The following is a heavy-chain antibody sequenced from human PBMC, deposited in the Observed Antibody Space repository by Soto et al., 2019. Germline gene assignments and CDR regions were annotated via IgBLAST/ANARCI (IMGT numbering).Heavy chain of an antibody. D-gene: IGHD1-26*01. CDR2: TRHDGSNT. CDR3: ARDGVGTTTYFGYFDY. V-gene: IGHV3-33*01. J-gene: IGHJ4*02. Sequence: QVQLVESGGGVVQPGRSLRLSCAASGFNFRGYGMHWVRQAPGKGLEWVAITRHDGSNTYYADSVRGRFTISRHNSKNTLYLQMNSLRGEDTAVYYCARDGVGTTTYFGYFDYWGQGTPITVSS. CDR1: GFNFRGYG.